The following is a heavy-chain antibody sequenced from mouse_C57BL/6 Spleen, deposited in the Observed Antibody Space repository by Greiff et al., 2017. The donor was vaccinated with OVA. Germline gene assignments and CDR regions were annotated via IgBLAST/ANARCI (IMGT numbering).Heavy chain of an antibody. V-gene: IGHV1-53*01. CDR2: INPSNGGT. CDR3: ARNGYYGSSYPAWFAY. D-gene: IGHD1-1*01. Sequence: QVQLQQPGTELVKPGASVKLSCKASGYTFTSYWMHWVKQRPGQGLEWIGNINPSNGGTNYNEKFKSKATLTVDKSSSTAYMQLSSLTSEDSAVYYCARNGYYGSSYPAWFAYWGQGTLVTVSA. J-gene: IGHJ3*01. CDR1: GYTFTSYW.